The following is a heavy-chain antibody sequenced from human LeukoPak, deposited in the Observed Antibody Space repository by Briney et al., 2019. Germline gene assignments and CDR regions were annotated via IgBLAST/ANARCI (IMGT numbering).Heavy chain of an antibody. V-gene: IGHV5-51*03. CDR2: IYPGDSDT. J-gene: IGHJ4*02. Sequence: GESLTIFCRGSGYIFTSYWIGWVRQMPGKGLEWKGIIYPGDSDTIYSPSFQGQVTISAEKSISTAYLQWSSLKASDTALYYCASRKKGMATAGFDYWGQGTLVTVSS. CDR1: GYIFTSYW. CDR3: ASRKKGMATAGFDY. D-gene: IGHD5-24*01.